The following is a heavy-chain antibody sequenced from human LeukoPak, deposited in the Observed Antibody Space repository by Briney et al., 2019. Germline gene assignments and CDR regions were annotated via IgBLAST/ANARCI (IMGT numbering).Heavy chain of an antibody. V-gene: IGHV1-2*02. J-gene: IGHJ4*02. Sequence: GASVKVSSKASGYTITGYYMHWVRQAPGHGLEWMGWINPNSGGTNYAQKFQGRVTMTRDTSISTAYMELSRLRSDDTAVYYCASGYYYGSGSYYKWAYWGQGTLVTVSS. D-gene: IGHD3-10*01. CDR3: ASGYYYGSGSYYKWAY. CDR2: INPNSGGT. CDR1: GYTITGYY.